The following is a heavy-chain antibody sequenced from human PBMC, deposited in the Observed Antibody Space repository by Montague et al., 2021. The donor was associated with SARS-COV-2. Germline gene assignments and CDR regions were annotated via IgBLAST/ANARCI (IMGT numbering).Heavy chain of an antibody. V-gene: IGHV4-39*01. CDR1: GHSITTSPYY. CDR3: ANLTRVPAT. CDR2: ILYNANT. J-gene: IGHJ4*01. Sequence: SETLSLTCTVSGHSITTSPYYWAWLRQPPGQALDWIGNILYNANTYSNPVLQSRVNMSVATSKIQLSLTLTSVTAAAMARYYCANLTRVPATWGHGTLVTVSS. D-gene: IGHD4-11*01.